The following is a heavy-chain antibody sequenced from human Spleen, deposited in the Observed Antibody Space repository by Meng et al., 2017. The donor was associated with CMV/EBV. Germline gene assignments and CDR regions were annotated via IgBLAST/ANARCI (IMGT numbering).Heavy chain of an antibody. CDR1: GGTFNYYA. CDR2: VIPIFGIS. V-gene: IGHV1-69*10. D-gene: IGHD6-13*01. J-gene: IGHJ6*02. CDR3: ARRIAAAGTLDTWAYYYYYGMDV. Sequence: SVKVSCKASGGTFNYYAISWVRQAPGQGLEWMGGVIPIFGISNYAQKFQGRVTITADKSTSTAYMELSSLRSEDTAVYYCARRIAAAGTLDTWAYYYYYGMDVWGQGTTVTVSS.